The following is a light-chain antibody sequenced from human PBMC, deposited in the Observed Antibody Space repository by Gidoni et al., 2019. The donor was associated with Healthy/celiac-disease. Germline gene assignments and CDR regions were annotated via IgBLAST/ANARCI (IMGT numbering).Light chain of an antibody. J-gene: IGKJ1*01. CDR1: QSISSW. V-gene: IGKV1-5*01. CDR3: QKYNSYST. CDR2: DAA. Sequence: DIQMTPSPSTLSASVGDRVTITCRASQSISSWLAWYQQKPGKAPKLLIYDAASLESGVPSRFSGSGSGTEFTLTISRLQPDDFATYYCQKYNSYSTFXQXTKVEIK.